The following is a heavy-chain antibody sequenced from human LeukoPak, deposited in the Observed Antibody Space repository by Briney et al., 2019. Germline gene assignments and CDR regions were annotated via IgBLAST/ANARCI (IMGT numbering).Heavy chain of an antibody. J-gene: IGHJ5*01. CDR2: ICGSGRST. D-gene: IGHD3-22*01. V-gene: IGHV3-23*01. Sequence: GGSLRLSCAASGFTFSSFAMSWVRQAPGKGLEWVSSICGSGRSTYFADSVRRRFTISRENSKNTLFLLMTGLRAEATAVYYCAKDKRLTEDSSVYPYSRGQRTLVTFST. CDR3: AKDKRLTEDSSVYPYS. CDR1: GFTFSSFA.